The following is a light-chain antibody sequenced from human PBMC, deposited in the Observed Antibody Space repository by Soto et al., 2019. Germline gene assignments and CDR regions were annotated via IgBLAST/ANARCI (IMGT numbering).Light chain of an antibody. CDR2: GNT. CDR1: SPNIGAGYE. Sequence: SVLTQPPSVSGAPGQRVTISCTGSSPNIGAGYEVNWYRQLPGTAPKLLIYGNTNRPSGVPDRFSGSKFGTSASLAITGLQAEDEADYYCQSYDSSLSGYVFGGGTKLTVL. V-gene: IGLV1-40*01. J-gene: IGLJ3*02. CDR3: QSYDSSLSGYV.